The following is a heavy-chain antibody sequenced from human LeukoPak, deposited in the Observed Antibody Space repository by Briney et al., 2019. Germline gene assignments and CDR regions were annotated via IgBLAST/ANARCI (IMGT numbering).Heavy chain of an antibody. D-gene: IGHD3-10*01. Sequence: PGGSLRLSCAASGFTFINAWMSWVRQAPGKGLEWVGRIKSKTDGGTTDYAAPVKGRFTISRDDSKNTLYLQMNSLKTEDTAVYYCTTDGLWFGGFDYWGQGTLVTVSS. CDR3: TTDGLWFGGFDY. CDR2: IKSKTDGGTT. V-gene: IGHV3-15*01. CDR1: GFTFINAW. J-gene: IGHJ4*02.